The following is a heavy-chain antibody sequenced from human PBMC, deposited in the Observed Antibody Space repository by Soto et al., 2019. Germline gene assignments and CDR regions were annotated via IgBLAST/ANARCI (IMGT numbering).Heavy chain of an antibody. CDR2: IYHSGST. CDR3: AHRPIVGAAI. D-gene: IGHD1-26*01. Sequence: NPSETLSLTCGVFGGSISNSNWWTWVRQPPGKGLEWIGEIYHSGSTNYNSSLMSRVTISLDKVNNQFSLKLTSVTAADTAVYYCAHRPIVGAAIWGQGTLVT. V-gene: IGHV4-4*02. J-gene: IGHJ4*02. CDR1: GGSISNSNW.